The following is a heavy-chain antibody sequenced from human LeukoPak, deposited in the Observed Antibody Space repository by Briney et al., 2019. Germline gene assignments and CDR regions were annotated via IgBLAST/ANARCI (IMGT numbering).Heavy chain of an antibody. Sequence: SQTLSLTCTVSGGSISSGGYYWSWIRQHPGKGLEWIGYIYYSGSTNYNPSLKSRVTISVDTSKNQFSLKLSSVTAADTAVYYCARGPPYIVVVTAIGFFDYWGQGTLVTVSS. CDR2: IYYSGST. D-gene: IGHD2-21*02. V-gene: IGHV4-31*03. J-gene: IGHJ4*02. CDR3: ARGPPYIVVVTAIGFFDY. CDR1: GGSISSGGYY.